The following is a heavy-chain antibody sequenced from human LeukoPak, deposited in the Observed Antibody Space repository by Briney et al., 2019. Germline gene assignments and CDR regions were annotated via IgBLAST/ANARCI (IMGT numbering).Heavy chain of an antibody. Sequence: SETLSLTCTVSGGSISSYYWSWIRQPPGKGLEWIGCIYYSGSTNYNPSLKSRVTIPVDTSKNQFSLKLSSVTAADTAVYYCARVPLASSFGSSYYYYGMDVWGQGTTVTVSS. V-gene: IGHV4-59*01. J-gene: IGHJ6*02. CDR1: GGSISSYY. CDR3: ARVPLASSFGSSYYYYGMDV. CDR2: IYYSGST. D-gene: IGHD3-16*01.